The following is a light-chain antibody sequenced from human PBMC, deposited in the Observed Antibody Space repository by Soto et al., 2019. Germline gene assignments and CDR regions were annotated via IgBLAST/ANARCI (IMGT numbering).Light chain of an antibody. Sequence: QSALTQPASVSGSPGQSITISCTGTSSDVVSYNLVSWYQQHPGKAPKLMIFEGSKRPSGVSDRFSVSKSGNTASLTISGLQAEDEADYYCCSDAGSSTVVFGGGTKLTV. V-gene: IGLV2-23*01. CDR2: EGS. J-gene: IGLJ2*01. CDR1: SSDVVSYNL. CDR3: CSDAGSSTVV.